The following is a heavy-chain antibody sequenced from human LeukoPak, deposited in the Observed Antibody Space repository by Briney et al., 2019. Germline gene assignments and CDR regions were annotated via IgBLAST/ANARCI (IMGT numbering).Heavy chain of an antibody. Sequence: ASVKVSCKASGYTFTGYYMHWVRQAPGQGLEWMSWINPNTGDTHYAQKFQGRVTLTRDTSITTVYMELSRLTSDDTAIFYCAVAPGDYWGQGTLVTVSS. CDR3: AVAPGDY. CDR2: INPNTGDT. J-gene: IGHJ4*02. CDR1: GYTFTGYY. V-gene: IGHV1-2*02. D-gene: IGHD2-21*01.